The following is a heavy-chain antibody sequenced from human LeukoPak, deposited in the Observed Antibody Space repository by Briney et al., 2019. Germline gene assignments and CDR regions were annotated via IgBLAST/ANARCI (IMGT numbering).Heavy chain of an antibody. Sequence: GGSLRLSCEGSGFTFSSYSINWVRQAPGKGLEWVSYISSSGSTIYYADSVKGRFTISRDNAKNSLYLQMNSLRAEDTAVYYCASTPFNENFDYWGQGTLVTVSS. CDR3: ASTPFNENFDY. J-gene: IGHJ4*02. CDR2: ISSSGSTI. V-gene: IGHV3-48*04. D-gene: IGHD1-1*01. CDR1: GFTFSSYS.